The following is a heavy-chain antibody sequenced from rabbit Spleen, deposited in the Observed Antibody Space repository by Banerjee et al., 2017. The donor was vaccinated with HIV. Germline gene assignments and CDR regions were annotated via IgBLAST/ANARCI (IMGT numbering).Heavy chain of an antibody. CDR2: INAVTGKA. V-gene: IGHV1S45*01. CDR3: ARDQGYSYNFATGDFDL. J-gene: IGHJ4*01. D-gene: IGHD6-1*01. Sequence: QEQLVESGGGLVQPGGSLTLTCIASGVSFSGDSYMCWVRQAPGKGLEWIACINAVTGKAVYASWAKGRFTFSKTSSTTVTLQMTSLTAADTAIYFCARDQGYSYNFATGDFDLWGQGTLVTVS. CDR1: GVSFSGDSY.